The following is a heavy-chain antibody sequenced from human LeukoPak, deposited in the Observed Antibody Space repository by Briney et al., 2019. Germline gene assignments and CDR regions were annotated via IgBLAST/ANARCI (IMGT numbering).Heavy chain of an antibody. V-gene: IGHV3-7*01. CDR2: IKEDGREK. J-gene: IGHJ4*02. CDR1: GFTFSSHS. CDR3: ARWRWLQSEFDY. D-gene: IGHD5-24*01. Sequence: GGSLRLSCAASGFTFSSHSMSGVRQAPGKGLEWGAYIKEDGREKDHVDSVKGRFTISRDNAKNSLYLQMNTLRADDPAVYYCARWRWLQSEFDYWGQGTLVTVSS.